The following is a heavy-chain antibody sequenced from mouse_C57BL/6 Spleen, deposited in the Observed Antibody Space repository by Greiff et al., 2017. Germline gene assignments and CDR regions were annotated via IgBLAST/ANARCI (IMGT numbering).Heavy chain of an antibody. CDR3: ARSYYDYDGVFDY. CDR1: GYTFTDYN. Sequence: VQLKESGPELVKPGASVKIPCKASGYTFTDYNMDWVKQSHGKSLEWIGDINPNNGGTIYNQKFKGKATLTVDKSSSTAYMELRSLTSEDTAVYYCARSYYDYDGVFDYWGQGTTLTVSS. V-gene: IGHV1-18*01. CDR2: INPNNGGT. D-gene: IGHD2-4*01. J-gene: IGHJ2*01.